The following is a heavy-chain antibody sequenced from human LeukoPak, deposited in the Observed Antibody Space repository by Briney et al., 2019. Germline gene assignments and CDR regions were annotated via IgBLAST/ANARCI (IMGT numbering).Heavy chain of an antibody. CDR2: IYNSGST. D-gene: IGHD4-23*01. V-gene: IGHV4-59*01. Sequence: SETLSLTCTVSGGSISGYYWSWIRQPPGKGLEWIGYIYNSGSTNYNPSLKSRVTTSVDTSKNQFSLKLSSVTAADTAVYYCARDTGTVVDYWGQGTLVTVSS. CDR1: GGSISGYY. CDR3: ARDTGTVVDY. J-gene: IGHJ4*02.